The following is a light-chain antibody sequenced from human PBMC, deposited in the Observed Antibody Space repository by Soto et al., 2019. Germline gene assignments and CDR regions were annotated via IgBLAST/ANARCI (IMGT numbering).Light chain of an antibody. CDR2: WAS. Sequence: DIVMTQSPDSLAVSLGERATVNCKSSQSLLYSSDNKNYLTWYQQKPGQSPKLLIYWASTRASGVPDRFSGSGSGTDFTLTISSLQAEDVAVYYCQQYYTTPPTFGQGTKVEIK. CDR3: QQYYTTPPT. J-gene: IGKJ1*01. CDR1: QSLLYSSDNKNY. V-gene: IGKV4-1*01.